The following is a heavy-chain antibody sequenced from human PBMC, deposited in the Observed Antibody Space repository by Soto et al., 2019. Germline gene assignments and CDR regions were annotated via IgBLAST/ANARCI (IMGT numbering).Heavy chain of an antibody. J-gene: IGHJ4*02. CDR3: ARDWSYSGFEDF. CDR1: GFTFSFYW. V-gene: IGHV3-7*03. D-gene: IGHD5-12*01. Sequence: PGGSLRLSCEVSGFTFSFYWMSWVRQAPGKGLEWVANINQDGREINFVDSVKGRFTISRDNAKNLLYLQMNSLRVGDTAVYYCARDWSYSGFEDFWGQGTQVTVSS. CDR2: INQDGREI.